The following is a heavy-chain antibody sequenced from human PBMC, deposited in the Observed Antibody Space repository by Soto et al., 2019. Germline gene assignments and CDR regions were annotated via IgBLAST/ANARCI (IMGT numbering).Heavy chain of an antibody. CDR3: ARESRFLEWLSLNWFDP. CDR2: ISSSSSTI. V-gene: IGHV3-48*02. CDR1: GGSFSGYY. D-gene: IGHD3-3*01. J-gene: IGHJ5*02. Sequence: PSETLSLTCAVYGGSFSGYYWSWVRQAPGKGLEWVSYISSSSSTIYYADSVKGRFTISRDNAKNSLYLQMNSLRDEDTAVYYCARESRFLEWLSLNWFDPWGQGTLVTVSS.